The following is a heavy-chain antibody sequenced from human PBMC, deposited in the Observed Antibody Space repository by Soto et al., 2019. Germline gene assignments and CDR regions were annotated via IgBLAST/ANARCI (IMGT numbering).Heavy chain of an antibody. CDR2: ISSSSSYI. D-gene: IGHD3-22*01. Sequence: PGGSLRLSCAASGFTFSSYSMNWVRQAPGKGLEWVSSISSSSSYIYYADSVKGRFTISRDNAKNSLYLQMNSLRAEDTAIYYCAKDTLYFYDPLDYWGQGTLVTVSS. CDR1: GFTFSSYS. J-gene: IGHJ4*02. CDR3: AKDTLYFYDPLDY. V-gene: IGHV3-21*04.